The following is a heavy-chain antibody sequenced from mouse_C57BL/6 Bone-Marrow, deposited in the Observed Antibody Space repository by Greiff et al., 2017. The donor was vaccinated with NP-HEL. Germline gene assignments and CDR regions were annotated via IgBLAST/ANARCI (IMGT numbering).Heavy chain of an antibody. J-gene: IGHJ3*01. D-gene: IGHD2-2*01. CDR3: ARGGNYGYPVAY. CDR1: GYTFTSYW. CDR2: INHRSGYT. V-gene: IGHV1-7*01. Sequence: VQLQQSGAELAKPGASVKLSCKASGYTFTSYWIHWVKQRPGQGLEWIGYINHRSGYTKYNQKFKDKATLTADKSSSTASIQLSSLTYEDSAVYYCARGGNYGYPVAYWGQGTLVTVSA.